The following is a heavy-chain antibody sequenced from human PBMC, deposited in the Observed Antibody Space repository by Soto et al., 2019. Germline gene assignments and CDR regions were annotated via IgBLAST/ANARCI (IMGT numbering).Heavy chain of an antibody. Sequence: KPSETLSLTCTVSGGSISSSSYYWDWIRQPPGKGLEWIGSIYYSGSTYYNPSLKSRVTISVDTSKNQFSLKLSSVTAADTAVYYCARRLAGAAAGYFDYWGQGTLVTVSS. D-gene: IGHD6-13*01. CDR3: ARRLAGAAAGYFDY. J-gene: IGHJ4*02. CDR1: GGSISSSSYY. V-gene: IGHV4-39*01. CDR2: IYYSGST.